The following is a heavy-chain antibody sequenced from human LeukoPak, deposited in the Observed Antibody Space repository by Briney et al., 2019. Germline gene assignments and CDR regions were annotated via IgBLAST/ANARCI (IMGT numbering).Heavy chain of an antibody. V-gene: IGHV3-74*01. CDR2: INTDGSSF. J-gene: IGHJ6*03. D-gene: IGHD3-16*02. CDR3: ARDMGGIVGFYYFYMDV. Sequence: GGSLRLSCAASGFTFSNYWMHWVRHVPGEGLVWVPRINTDGSSFNYADSVKGRINISRDNAKNTLYLHMSSLRAEDSAVYYCARDMGGIVGFYYFYMDVWGKGTTVTVSS. CDR1: GFTFSNYW.